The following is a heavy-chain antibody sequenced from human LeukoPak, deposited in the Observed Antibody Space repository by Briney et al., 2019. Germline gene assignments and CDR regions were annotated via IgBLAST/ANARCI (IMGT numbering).Heavy chain of an antibody. J-gene: IGHJ4*02. CDR2: VNDSGGT. Sequence: PSETLSLTCAVYIDSFTNYYWNWIRQTPGKGLEWIGEVNDSGGTNINPSLRSRVILPVDTSKNQFSLKLSSVTAADTAVYYCARVDAGTSIPFLDSWGQGTLVTVSS. CDR1: IDSFTNYY. D-gene: IGHD1-1*01. CDR3: ARVDAGTSIPFLDS. V-gene: IGHV4-34*01.